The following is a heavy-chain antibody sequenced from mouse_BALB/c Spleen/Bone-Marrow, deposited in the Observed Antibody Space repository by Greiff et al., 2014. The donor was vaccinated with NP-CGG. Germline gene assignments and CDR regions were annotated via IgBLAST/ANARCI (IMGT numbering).Heavy chain of an antibody. CDR2: VSSGGRYN. Sequence: DVQLVESGGGLVSPGGSLKLSCTTSGFTFSDYAMSWVRQTPEKRLEWVVTVSSGGRYNYFSDSVKGRFTISRDNAKNTLYLQMTSLRSEDTAMYYCARSGREYALDYWGQGTSVTVSS. J-gene: IGHJ4*01. CDR3: ARSGREYALDY. V-gene: IGHV5-9-3*01. CDR1: GFTFSDYA. D-gene: IGHD5-2*01.